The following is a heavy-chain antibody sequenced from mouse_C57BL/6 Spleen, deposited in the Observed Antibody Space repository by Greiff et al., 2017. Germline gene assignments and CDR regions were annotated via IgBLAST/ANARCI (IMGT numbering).Heavy chain of an antibody. D-gene: IGHD2-1*01. V-gene: IGHV7-3*01. CDR3: ACYRIYYGNSYAMDD. CDR1: GFTFTDYY. Sequence: EVQRVESGGGLVQPGGSLSLSCAASGFTFTDYYMSWVRQPPGKALEWLGFIRNKANGYTTEYSASVKGRFTISRDNSQSILYLQMNALRAEDSATYYRACYRIYYGNSYAMDDWGQETSVTVSS. J-gene: IGHJ4*01. CDR2: IRNKANGYTT.